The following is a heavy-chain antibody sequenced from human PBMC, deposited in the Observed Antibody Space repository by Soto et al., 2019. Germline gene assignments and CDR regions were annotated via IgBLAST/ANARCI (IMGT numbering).Heavy chain of an antibody. D-gene: IGHD6-19*01. CDR2: IYYTGST. V-gene: IGHV4-59*03. J-gene: IGHJ6*02. CDR3: ARYSRGWPGNGMDV. Sequence: PSETLSLTCTVSGGSINNYFWSWIRQSPVKGLEWIGYIYYTGSTTYNPSLKSRVTISVDTSKNQFSLNLTSVTAADTAVYYCARYSRGWPGNGMDVWGRGTTVTVSS. CDR1: GGSINNYF.